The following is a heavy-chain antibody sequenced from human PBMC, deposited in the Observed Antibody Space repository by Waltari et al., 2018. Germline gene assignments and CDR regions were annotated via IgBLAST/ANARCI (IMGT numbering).Heavy chain of an antibody. CDR3: ARVPMVRGVLGFMDV. CDR2: IYHNGST. J-gene: IGHJ6*02. Sequence: QVQLQESGPGLVKPSETLSLTCAVSGYSFSSGYYWGWILQPPGKGLEWIGNIYHNGSTDYIPYLKSRVTISVETSKNQLSAKLSSVTAADTAVYYCARVPMVRGVLGFMDVWGQGTTVTVSS. V-gene: IGHV4-38-2*01. CDR1: GYSFSSGYY. D-gene: IGHD3-10*01.